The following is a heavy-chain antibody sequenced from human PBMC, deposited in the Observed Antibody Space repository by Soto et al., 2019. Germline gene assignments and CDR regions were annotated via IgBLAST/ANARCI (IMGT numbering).Heavy chain of an antibody. V-gene: IGHV3-23*01. Sequence: GGSLRLSCLASGFTFSDFAMTWVRHVPGRGLEWVASLDGAGGSTYYAESVRGRFSISRDNSQNTLFLQMKRLTVDDTAIYYCAAPRDEYGSGVSWFTYVMDIWGQGTKGTVSS. D-gene: IGHD3-10*01. CDR2: LDGAGGST. CDR3: AAPRDEYGSGVSWFTYVMDI. CDR1: GFTFSDFA. J-gene: IGHJ6*02.